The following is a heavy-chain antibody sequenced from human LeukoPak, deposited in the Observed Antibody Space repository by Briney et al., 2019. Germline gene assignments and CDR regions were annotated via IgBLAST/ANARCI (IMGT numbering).Heavy chain of an antibody. D-gene: IGHD6-19*01. CDR3: ARSLGVAGYFDY. CDR1: GCSISSYY. CDR2: IYYSGST. J-gene: IGHJ4*02. V-gene: IGHV4-59*01. Sequence: SETLSLTCAVSGCSISSYYWSWIRQPPGKGLEWIGYIYYSGSTNYNPSLKSRVTISVDTSKNQFSLKLSSVTAADTAVYYCARSLGVAGYFDYWGQRTLVTVSS.